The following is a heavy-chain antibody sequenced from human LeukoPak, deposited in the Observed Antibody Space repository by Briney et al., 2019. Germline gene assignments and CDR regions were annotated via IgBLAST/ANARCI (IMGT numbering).Heavy chain of an antibody. CDR3: ASRAVAGTRLDY. Sequence: SETLSLTCTVSGGSISSSSYYWGWIRQPPGKGLEWIGSIYYSGSTYYNPSLKSRVTISVDTSKNQFSLKLSSVTAADTAVYYRASRAVAGTRLDYWGQGTLVTVSS. CDR1: GGSISSSSYY. V-gene: IGHV4-39*01. CDR2: IYYSGST. D-gene: IGHD6-19*01. J-gene: IGHJ4*02.